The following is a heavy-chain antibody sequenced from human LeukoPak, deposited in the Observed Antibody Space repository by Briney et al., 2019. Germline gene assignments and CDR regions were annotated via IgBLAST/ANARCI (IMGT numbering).Heavy chain of an antibody. V-gene: IGHV3-66*01. J-gene: IGHJ4*02. CDR2: IYRDGSS. D-gene: IGHD3-9*01. CDR1: GFPFSSYS. CDR3: ARSFYDILIGYYQYFDY. Sequence: GGSLRLSCAASGFPFSSYSMNWVRQAPGKGLEWVSVIYRDGSSYYAESVKGRFTISRDNSKNTLYIQMNSLRAEDTAVYYCARSFYDILIGYYQYFDYWGQGTLVTVSS.